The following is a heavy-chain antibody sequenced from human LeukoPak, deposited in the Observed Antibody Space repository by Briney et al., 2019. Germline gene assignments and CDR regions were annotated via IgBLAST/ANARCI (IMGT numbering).Heavy chain of an antibody. CDR2: IYYSGST. J-gene: IGHJ4*02. CDR1: GGSISSSSYY. V-gene: IGHV4-39*01. CDR3: ARLITISEDY. D-gene: IGHD3-9*01. Sequence: SETLPLTCTVSGGSISSSSYYWGWIRQPPGKGLEWIGSIYYSGSTYYNPSLKSRVTISVDTSKNQFSLKLSSVTAADTAVYYCARLITISEDYWGQGTLVTVSS.